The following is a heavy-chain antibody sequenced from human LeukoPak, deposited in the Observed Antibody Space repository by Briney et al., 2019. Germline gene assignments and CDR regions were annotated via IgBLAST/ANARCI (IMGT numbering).Heavy chain of an antibody. J-gene: IGHJ4*02. CDR1: GFTLNSYA. V-gene: IGHV3-23*01. Sequence: GGSLRLSCAASGFTLNSYAMSWVRQAPGKGLECVSTISGSGSNTYYTDSVKGQFTISRDNSKNTLYLQMNSLRAEDTAVYYCAKAIAAAGTSYWGQGTLVTVSS. CDR3: AKAIAAAGTSY. CDR2: ISGSGSNT. D-gene: IGHD6-13*01.